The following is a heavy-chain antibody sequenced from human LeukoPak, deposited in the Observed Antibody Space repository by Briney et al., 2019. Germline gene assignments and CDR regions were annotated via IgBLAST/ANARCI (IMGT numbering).Heavy chain of an antibody. J-gene: IGHJ3*02. CDR1: GFTVSSNY. V-gene: IGHV3-53*01. CDR3: ARAPYGDYVDAFDI. CDR2: IYSGGST. Sequence: PGGSLRLSCAASGFTVSSNYMSWVRQAPGKGLEWVSVIYSGGSTYYADSVKGRFTISRDNSKNTLYLQMNSLRAEDTAVYYCARAPYGDYVDAFDIWGQGTMVTVSS. D-gene: IGHD4-17*01.